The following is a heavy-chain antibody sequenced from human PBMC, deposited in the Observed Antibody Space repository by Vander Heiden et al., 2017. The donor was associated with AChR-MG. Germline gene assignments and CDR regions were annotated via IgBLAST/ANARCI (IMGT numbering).Heavy chain of an antibody. CDR2: IYSGGST. J-gene: IGHJ4*02. V-gene: IGHV3-66*01. D-gene: IGHD4-17*01. Sequence: EVQLVESGGGLVQPGGSLRLSCAASGFTVSSNYMTWVRQAPGKGLEWVSVIYSGGSTYYADYVKGRFTIARDNSKNTLYLQMNSLRAEDTAVYYCARGTTVTFSDYWGQGTLVTVSS. CDR3: ARGTTVTFSDY. CDR1: GFTVSSNY.